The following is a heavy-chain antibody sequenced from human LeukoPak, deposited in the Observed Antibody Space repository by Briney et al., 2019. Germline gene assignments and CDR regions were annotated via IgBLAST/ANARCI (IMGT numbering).Heavy chain of an antibody. D-gene: IGHD6-13*01. Sequence: GGSLRLSCAVSGFPFSSYAMSWVRQAPGKGLEWVSAISGSGSNTYYSDSVKGRFTISRDNSKNTLYLQMNSLRGEDTAVYYCAKDPFSSWSDYWGQGTLVTVSS. CDR2: ISGSGSNT. V-gene: IGHV3-23*01. J-gene: IGHJ4*02. CDR3: AKDPFSSWSDY. CDR1: GFPFSSYA.